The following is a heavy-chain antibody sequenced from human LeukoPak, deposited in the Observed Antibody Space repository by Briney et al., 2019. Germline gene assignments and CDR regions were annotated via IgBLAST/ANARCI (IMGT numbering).Heavy chain of an antibody. V-gene: IGHV3-49*04. J-gene: IGHJ4*02. Sequence: GGSLRLSCTASGFTFGDYAMTWVRQAPGKGLEWVGFIRSKIYGGTPEYAASVKGRFTISRDDSKGIAYLQMNSLKIEDTAVYYCTRDQTPYYWGQGTLVTVSS. CDR1: GFTFGDYA. CDR2: IRSKIYGGTP. CDR3: TRDQTPYY.